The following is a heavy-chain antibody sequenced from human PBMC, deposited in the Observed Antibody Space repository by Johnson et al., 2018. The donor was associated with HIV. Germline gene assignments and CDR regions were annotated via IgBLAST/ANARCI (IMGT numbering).Heavy chain of an antibody. CDR2: IRYDGSNK. CDR1: GFTFSSYG. V-gene: IGHV3-33*01. D-gene: IGHD6-19*01. J-gene: IGHJ3*02. Sequence: QVQLVESGGDVVQPGRSLRLSCAASGFTFSSYGMHWVRQAPGQGLAWVAFIRYDGSNKYYADSVKGRIIISRDNSKNFLYLQMNSLRAEDTALYYCARDISGWYPGAFDIWGQGTMVTVSS. CDR3: ARDISGWYPGAFDI.